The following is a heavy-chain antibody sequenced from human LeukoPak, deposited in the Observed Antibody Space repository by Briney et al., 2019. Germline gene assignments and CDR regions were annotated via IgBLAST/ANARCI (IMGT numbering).Heavy chain of an antibody. CDR3: ARTGTTFDY. Sequence: GGSLRLSCAASGFTFSNYWMSWVRQAPGKGLEWVAKIKQDGSEKYYVDSVKGRFTISRDNAKNSLYLQMNNLRVEDTAVYYCARTGTTFDYWGQGTLVTVSS. CDR1: GFTFSNYW. J-gene: IGHJ4*02. CDR2: IKQDGSEK. D-gene: IGHD1-1*01. V-gene: IGHV3-7*03.